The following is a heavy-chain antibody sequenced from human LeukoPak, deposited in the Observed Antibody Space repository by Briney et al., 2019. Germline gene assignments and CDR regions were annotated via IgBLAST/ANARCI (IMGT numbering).Heavy chain of an antibody. Sequence: ASVKVSCKASGYTFTSYGISWVRQAPGQGGEGMGWISAYNGNTNYAQKLQGRVTMTTDTSTSTAYMELRSLRSDDTAVYYCARVRDIVVVPAAQDGDYWGQGTLVTVSS. J-gene: IGHJ4*02. CDR1: GYTFTSYG. D-gene: IGHD2-2*01. CDR2: ISAYNGNT. V-gene: IGHV1-18*01. CDR3: ARVRDIVVVPAAQDGDY.